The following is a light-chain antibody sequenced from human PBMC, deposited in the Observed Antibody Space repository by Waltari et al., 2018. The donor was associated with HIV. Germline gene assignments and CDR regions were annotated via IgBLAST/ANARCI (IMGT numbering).Light chain of an antibody. V-gene: IGLV1-51*01. CDR2: DNE. Sequence: LTQPPSVTAAPGQQVNISFSGVNYNFYNIFVSWYQQVPGRATRLVIYDNEKRPPGIPDRLSAFKAGLSATLVITGLQIVGEGDYYCGTWDSSLSLYVFGSGTTVAVL. CDR3: GTWDSSLSLYV. J-gene: IGLJ1*01. CDR1: NYNFYNIF.